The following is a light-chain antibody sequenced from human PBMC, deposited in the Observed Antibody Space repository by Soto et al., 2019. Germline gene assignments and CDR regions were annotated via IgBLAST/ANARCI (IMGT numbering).Light chain of an antibody. J-gene: IGKJ1*01. CDR2: WAS. CDR1: QSVLYSSNNKNY. V-gene: IGKV4-1*01. Sequence: DIVMTQSPDSLAVSLGERATINCKSSQSVLYSSNNKNYVAWYQQKPGQPPTLLIYWASTLENGVPDRFSGSGSGTEFTLTISSLQSEDFAVYYCQQYSNWPRTFGQGTKVDIK. CDR3: QQYSNWPRT.